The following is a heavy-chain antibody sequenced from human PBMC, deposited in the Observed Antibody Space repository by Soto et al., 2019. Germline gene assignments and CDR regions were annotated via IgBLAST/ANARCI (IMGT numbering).Heavy chain of an antibody. CDR1: GGTFSSYA. J-gene: IGHJ6*02. Sequence: SVKVSCKASGGTFSSYAISWVRQAPGQGLEWMGGIIPIFGTANYAQKFQGRVTITADESTSTAYMELSSLRSEDTAVYYCARVRYDSSGYYNYYYGMDVWGQGTTVTVS. CDR2: IIPIFGTA. D-gene: IGHD3-22*01. CDR3: ARVRYDSSGYYNYYYGMDV. V-gene: IGHV1-69*13.